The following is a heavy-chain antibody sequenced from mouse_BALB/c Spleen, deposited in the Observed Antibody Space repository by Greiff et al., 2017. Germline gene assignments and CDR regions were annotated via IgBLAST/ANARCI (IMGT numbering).Heavy chain of an antibody. Sequence: EVKLVESGGDLVKPGGSLKLSCAASGFTFSSYGMSWVRQTPDKRLEWVATISSGGSYTYYPDSVKGRLTISRDNAKNTLYLQMSSLKSEDTAMYYCARSGDGYGGAMDYWGQGTSVTVSS. V-gene: IGHV5-6*01. D-gene: IGHD2-3*01. CDR3: ARSGDGYGGAMDY. CDR2: ISSGGSYT. CDR1: GFTFSSYG. J-gene: IGHJ4*01.